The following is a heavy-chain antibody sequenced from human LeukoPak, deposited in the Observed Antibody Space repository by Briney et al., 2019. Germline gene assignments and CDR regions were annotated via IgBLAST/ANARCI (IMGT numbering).Heavy chain of an antibody. CDR3: AVAGRDGASDI. CDR1: GFTVSSNY. J-gene: IGHJ3*02. CDR2: IYSGGST. V-gene: IGHV3-53*04. Sequence: GGSLRLSCAASGFTVSSNYMSWVRQAPGKGLEWVSVIYSGGSTYYTDSVKGRFTISRHNSKDTLYLQMNSLRAEDTAVYYCAVAGRDGASDIWGQGTMVTVSS. D-gene: IGHD6-19*01.